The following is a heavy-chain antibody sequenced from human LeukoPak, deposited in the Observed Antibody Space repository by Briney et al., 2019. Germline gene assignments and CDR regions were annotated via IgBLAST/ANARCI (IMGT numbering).Heavy chain of an antibody. Sequence: PGGSLRLSCAASGFNFSTYSMNWVRQAPGKGLEWVSYISTSTSTIYYADSVKGRFTISRDNAKKSLYLQMNSLRAEDSALYYCARDYRSSSGRAFDIWGQGIMDTVSS. CDR2: ISTSTSTI. CDR3: ARDYRSSSGRAFDI. CDR1: GFNFSTYS. D-gene: IGHD6-13*01. J-gene: IGHJ3*02. V-gene: IGHV3-48*04.